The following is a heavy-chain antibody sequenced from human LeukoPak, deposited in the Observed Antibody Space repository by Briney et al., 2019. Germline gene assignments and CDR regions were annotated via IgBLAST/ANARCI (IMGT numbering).Heavy chain of an antibody. J-gene: IGHJ4*02. Sequence: SQTLSLTCTVSGGSISSGSYYWSWIRQPAGKGLEWIGRIYTSGITNYNPSLKTRVTISADTTKNQFSLKLSSVTAADTAVYYCARKQRVEYDFDTWSQGTLVTVSS. CDR1: GGSISSGSYY. CDR2: IYTSGIT. CDR3: ARKQRVEYDFDT. D-gene: IGHD2-8*02. V-gene: IGHV4-61*02.